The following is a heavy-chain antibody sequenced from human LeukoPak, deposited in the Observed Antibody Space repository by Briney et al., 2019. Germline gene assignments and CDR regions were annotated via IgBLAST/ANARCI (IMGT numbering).Heavy chain of an antibody. Sequence: SETLSLTCVVSGGSVSGYYWGWIRQPPGRGLEWIGYVYYSGSTNYNPSFKSRITISVDTSRNQFSLQLSSVTAADTAVYYCARDTSKAYAFDIWGQGTMVTVSS. J-gene: IGHJ3*02. CDR1: GGSVSGYY. CDR2: VYYSGST. V-gene: IGHV4-59*02. CDR3: ARDTSKAYAFDI.